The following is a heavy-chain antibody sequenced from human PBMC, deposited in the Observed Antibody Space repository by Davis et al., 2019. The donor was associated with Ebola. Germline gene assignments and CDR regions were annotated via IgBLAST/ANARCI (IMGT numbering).Heavy chain of an antibody. CDR2: TYYRSKWFV. V-gene: IGHV6-1*01. Sequence: MPSETLSLTCAISGDTVSSNSAAWNWIRQSPSRGLELLGRTYYRSKWFVDYASSVKSRITINADTSKNQFSLQLTSVTLEDTAVYYCARDPPSDQGYDYWGQGTLVTVSS. D-gene: IGHD3-22*01. J-gene: IGHJ4*02. CDR3: ARDPPSDQGYDY. CDR1: GDTVSSNSAA.